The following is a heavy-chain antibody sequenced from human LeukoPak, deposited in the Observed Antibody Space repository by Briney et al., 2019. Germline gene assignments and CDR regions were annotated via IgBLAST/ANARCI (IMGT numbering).Heavy chain of an antibody. Sequence: SVKVSCKASGGTFSSYAISWVRQAPGQGLEWMGRIIPILGIANYAQKFQGRVTITADKSTSTAYMELSSLRSEDTAVYYCASRYCSSTSCYAEDGMDVWGQGTTVTVSS. CDR3: ASRYCSSTSCYAEDGMDV. D-gene: IGHD2-2*01. J-gene: IGHJ6*02. CDR1: GGTFSSYA. V-gene: IGHV1-69*04. CDR2: IIPILGIA.